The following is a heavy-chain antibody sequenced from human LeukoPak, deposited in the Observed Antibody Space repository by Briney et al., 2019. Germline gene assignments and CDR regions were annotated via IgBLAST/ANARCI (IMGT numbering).Heavy chain of an antibody. CDR3: ARDRRTHGY. Sequence: PGGSLRLSCAATGFTFSTSWMTWVRQAPGKGLQWVANINQDGSEKYYADSVKGRFTISRDNAENSLYLQMDSLRAEDTAVYYCARDRRTHGYWGQGTLVIVSS. CDR2: INQDGSEK. CDR1: GFTFSTSW. V-gene: IGHV3-7*05. J-gene: IGHJ4*02. D-gene: IGHD1-14*01.